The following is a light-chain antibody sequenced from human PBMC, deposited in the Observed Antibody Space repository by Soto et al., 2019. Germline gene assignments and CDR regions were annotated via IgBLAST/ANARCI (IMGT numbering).Light chain of an antibody. V-gene: IGKV3-20*01. CDR3: QHYGSSPGT. CDR2: GAS. J-gene: IGKJ1*01. CDR1: QSVSSSY. Sequence: EIVLTQSPGTLSLSPGERATLSCRASQSVSSSYLAWYQQKPGQAPRLLIYGASSRATGIQDRFSGSGSGTDFTLTISRLEPEDFSVYYCQHYGSSPGTFGQGPKVEIK.